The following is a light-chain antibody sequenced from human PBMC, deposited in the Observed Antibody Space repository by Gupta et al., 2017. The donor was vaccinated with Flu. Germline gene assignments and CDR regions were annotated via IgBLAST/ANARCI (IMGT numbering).Light chain of an antibody. CDR1: DIAKKS. J-gene: IGLJ2*01. CDR3: QASDSSANCV. V-gene: IGLV3-25*01. CDR2: EEC. Sequence: PGQTARITCGGNDIAKKSGQWYQQKPGQAPVLVVYEECTRPSGIPERFSGSNSGTTVTMTISGVKAEDEADYYCQASDSSANCVFGGGTKLTVL.